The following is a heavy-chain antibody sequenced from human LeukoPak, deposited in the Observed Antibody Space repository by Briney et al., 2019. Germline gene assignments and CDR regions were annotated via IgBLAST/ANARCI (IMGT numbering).Heavy chain of an antibody. V-gene: IGHV4-34*01. CDR3: ARTDEPRRYYDSSGYFLLHAFDI. D-gene: IGHD3-22*01. Sequence: PSETLSLTCAVYGGSFSGYYWSWIRQPPGKGLEWIGEINHSGSTNYNPSLKSRVTISVDTSKNQFSLKLSSVTAADTAVYYCARTDEPRRYYDSSGYFLLHAFDIWGQGTMATVSS. J-gene: IGHJ3*02. CDR1: GGSFSGYY. CDR2: INHSGST.